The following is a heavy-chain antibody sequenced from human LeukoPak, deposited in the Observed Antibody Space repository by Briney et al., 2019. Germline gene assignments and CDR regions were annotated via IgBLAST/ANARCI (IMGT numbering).Heavy chain of an antibody. CDR1: GYTFTGYY. J-gene: IGHJ4*02. V-gene: IGHV1-2*02. CDR3: ARDLRYSSGRRIGY. D-gene: IGHD6-19*01. Sequence: EASVKVSCKASGYTFTGYYMHWVRQAPGQGLEWMGWINPNSGGTNYAQKFQGRVTMTRDTSISTAYMELSRLRSDDTAVYYCARDLRYSSGRRIGYWGQGTLVTVSS. CDR2: INPNSGGT.